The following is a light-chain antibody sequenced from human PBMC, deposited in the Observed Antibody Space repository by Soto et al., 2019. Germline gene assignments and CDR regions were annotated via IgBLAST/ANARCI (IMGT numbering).Light chain of an antibody. CDR1: QSVNGDY. CDR3: QQYSSSPPIT. V-gene: IGKV3-20*01. CDR2: GAS. Sequence: EIVLTQSPGTLSLSPGERATLSCRASQSVNGDYLAWYQQKPGQGPRLLIYGASSRATGIPDRFSGSGSGTDFSLTISRLEPEDFAVYYCQQYSSSPPITFGQGTRLEIK. J-gene: IGKJ5*01.